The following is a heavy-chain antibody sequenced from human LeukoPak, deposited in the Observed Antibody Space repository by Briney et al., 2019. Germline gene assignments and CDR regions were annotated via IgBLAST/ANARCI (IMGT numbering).Heavy chain of an antibody. CDR3: ARDRGIQLWDNAFDI. D-gene: IGHD5-18*01. CDR2: ISSSSSYI. CDR1: GFTFSSYS. V-gene: IGHV3-21*01. Sequence: PGGSLRLSCAASGFTFSSYSMNWVRQAPGKGLEWVSSISSSSSYIYYADSVKGRFTISRDNAKNSLYLQMNSLRAEDTAVYYCARDRGIQLWDNAFDIWGQGTMVTVSS. J-gene: IGHJ3*02.